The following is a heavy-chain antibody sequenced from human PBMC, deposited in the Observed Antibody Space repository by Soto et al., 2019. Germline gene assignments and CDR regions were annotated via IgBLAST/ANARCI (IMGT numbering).Heavy chain of an antibody. CDR1: GFTFSDHY. Sequence: EVQLVESGGGLVQPGGSLRLSCAASGFTFSDHYMDWVRQVPGKGLEWVGRIRDKAHSYTTEYAASAKGRFTISRDDSKTSLYLQMNSLKTEDTAVYYCARPHSTTYYGSYFDYWGQGTLVTVSS. CDR3: ARPHSTTYYGSYFDY. D-gene: IGHD3-22*01. J-gene: IGHJ4*02. V-gene: IGHV3-72*01. CDR2: IRDKAHSYTT.